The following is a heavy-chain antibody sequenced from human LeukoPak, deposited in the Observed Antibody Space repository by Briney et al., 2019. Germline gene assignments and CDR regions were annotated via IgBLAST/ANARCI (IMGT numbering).Heavy chain of an antibody. CDR2: IYYRSKWYN. D-gene: IGHD1-26*01. J-gene: IGHJ4*02. V-gene: IGHV6-1*01. Sequence: SQTLSLTCAISGYSVPRNRAAWNWIRQSPSRGLEWLGRIYYRSKWYNDYAVSVKSRITINPDTSKNQFSLQLNSVTPEDTAVYYCARGVSGSSSGNFDYWGQGTLVTVSS. CDR3: ARGVSGSSSGNFDY. CDR1: GYSVPRNRAA.